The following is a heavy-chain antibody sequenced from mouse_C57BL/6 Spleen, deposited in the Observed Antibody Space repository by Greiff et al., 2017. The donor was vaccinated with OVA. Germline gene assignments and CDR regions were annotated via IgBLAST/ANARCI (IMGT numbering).Heavy chain of an antibody. Sequence: VQLQQSGPELVKPGASVKISCKASGYAFSSSWMNWVQQRPGKGLEWLGRIYPGDGDTNYNGKFKGKATLTADKSSSTAYMQLSSLTYEDSAVYFWAPRIYYYGSSPEYDFDYWGQGTTLTVSS. V-gene: IGHV1-82*01. D-gene: IGHD1-1*01. J-gene: IGHJ2*01. CDR3: APRIYYYGSSPEYDFDY. CDR2: IYPGDGDT. CDR1: GYAFSSSW.